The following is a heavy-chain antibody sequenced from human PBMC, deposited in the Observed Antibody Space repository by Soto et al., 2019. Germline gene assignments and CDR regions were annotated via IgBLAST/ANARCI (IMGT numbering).Heavy chain of an antibody. J-gene: IGHJ6*03. CDR2: ISNNGAHT. CDR1: LFTFSNYE. D-gene: IGHD6-13*01. Sequence: EAQLVESGGGLVHPGGALRLSCSASLFTFSNYEMHWVRQSPGKGLEYVSGISNNGAHTDYAKSVKGRFTISRDNSENTLYLQMGSLRAEDMALYYCARRGYGSRWPNVYMDVWGKGTTVTVSS. CDR3: ARRGYGSRWPNVYMDV. V-gene: IGHV3-64*01.